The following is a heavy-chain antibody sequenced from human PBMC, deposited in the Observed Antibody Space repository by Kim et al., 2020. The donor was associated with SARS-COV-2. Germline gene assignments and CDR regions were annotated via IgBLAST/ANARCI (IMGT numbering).Heavy chain of an antibody. V-gene: IGHV3-66*03. CDR1: GFTVSSNY. CDR2: IYSCEST. J-gene: IGHJ6*02. CDR3: ARNLGDCSHVVYGMDV. D-gene: IGHD2-21*02. Sequence: GGSLRLSCAASGFTVSSNYMSWVRQAPGKGLEWVSTIYSCESTFYADSVKGRFTISRDNSKNMLYLQMNSLRGEDTAVYYCARNLGDCSHVVYGMDVWGQGTTVTVSS.